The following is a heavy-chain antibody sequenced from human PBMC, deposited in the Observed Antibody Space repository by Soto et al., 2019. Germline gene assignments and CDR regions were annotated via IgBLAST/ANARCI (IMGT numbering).Heavy chain of an antibody. D-gene: IGHD3-10*01. J-gene: IGHJ1*01. V-gene: IGHV4-30-2*03. CDR1: GFSLSTSGMC. Sequence: LVNPTQTLTLTCTFYGFSLSTSGMCGSWIRQPPGKGLEWIGSIFYSGSTRYNSSLKGRVTISIDRSQSHFSLRLTFLTAADTAVYYWARHTGSYPASSWGQ. CDR3: ARHTGSYPASS. CDR2: IFYSGST.